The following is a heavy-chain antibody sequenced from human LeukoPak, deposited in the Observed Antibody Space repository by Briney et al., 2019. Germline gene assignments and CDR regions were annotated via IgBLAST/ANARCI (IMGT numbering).Heavy chain of an antibody. D-gene: IGHD3-16*01. CDR2: IYYSGST. CDR1: GGSISSYY. CDR3: ARHYGRAFDI. V-gene: IGHV4-59*08. Sequence: SETLSLTCTVSGGSISSYYWSWIRQPPGEGLEWIGYIYYSGSTNYNPSLKSRVTISVDKSKNQFSLKLSSVTAADTAVYYCARHYGRAFDIWGQGTMVTVSS. J-gene: IGHJ3*02.